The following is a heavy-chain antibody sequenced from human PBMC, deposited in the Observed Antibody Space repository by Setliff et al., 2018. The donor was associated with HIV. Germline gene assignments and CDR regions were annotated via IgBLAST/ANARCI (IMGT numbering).Heavy chain of an antibody. Sequence: PSETLSLTCNVSGVSISSGLQYWGWVRQPPGKGPQWIGSIYFSGGTYYNPSLKSRVTISVDTSKNQFTLKVISMTAADTAVYYCARLSCSSNSCPFDYWVQGTLVTVSS. CDR3: ARLSCSSNSCPFDY. D-gene: IGHD2-2*01. CDR2: IYFSGGT. CDR1: GVSISSGLQY. V-gene: IGHV4-39*06. J-gene: IGHJ4*02.